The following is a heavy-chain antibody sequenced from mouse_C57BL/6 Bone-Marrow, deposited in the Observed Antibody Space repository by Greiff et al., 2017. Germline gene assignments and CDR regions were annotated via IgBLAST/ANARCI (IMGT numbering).Heavy chain of an antibody. CDR2: ILPGSGST. V-gene: IGHV1-9*01. J-gene: IGHJ3*01. Sequence: VQLQQSGAELMKPGASVKFSCKATGYTFNGYWIEWVKQRPGHGLEWIGEILPGSGSTNYTQKFKGKATLTADTSSNTAYMQLSSLTTRNPAIYYCARKENYINPGGFAYWGQGTRVTVSA. CDR1: GYTFNGYW. CDR3: ARKENYINPGGFAY. D-gene: IGHD2-5*01.